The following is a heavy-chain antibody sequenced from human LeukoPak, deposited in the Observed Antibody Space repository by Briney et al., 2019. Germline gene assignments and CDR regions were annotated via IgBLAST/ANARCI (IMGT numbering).Heavy chain of an antibody. J-gene: IGHJ4*02. CDR3: ARGYDSSGYYYGLDY. V-gene: IGHV3-20*04. D-gene: IGHD3-22*01. CDR2: INWNGGST. Sequence: PGGSLRLSCAASGFTFSSYWMSWVRQAPGKGLEWVSGINWNGGSTGYADSVKGRFTISRDNAKNSLYLQMNSLRAEDTALYYCARGYDSSGYYYGLDYWGQGTLVTVSS. CDR1: GFTFSSYW.